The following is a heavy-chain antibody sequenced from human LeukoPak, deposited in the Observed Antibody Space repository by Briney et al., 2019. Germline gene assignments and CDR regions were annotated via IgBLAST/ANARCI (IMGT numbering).Heavy chain of an antibody. CDR3: ARGGGLREPFDY. D-gene: IGHD5-12*01. J-gene: IGHJ4*02. CDR2: INPSGGST. Sequence: ASVKVSCKASGYTFTSYYMHWVRQAPGQGLEWMGIINPSGGSTSYAQKFQGRVTMTRDTSTSTAYMELRSLRSDDTAVYYCARGGGLREPFDYWGQGTLVTVSS. CDR1: GYTFTSYY. V-gene: IGHV1-46*01.